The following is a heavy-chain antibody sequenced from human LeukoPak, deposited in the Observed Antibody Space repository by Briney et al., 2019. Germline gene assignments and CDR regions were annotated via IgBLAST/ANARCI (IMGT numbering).Heavy chain of an antibody. J-gene: IGHJ4*02. CDR3: ARGAMATTPFFDY. D-gene: IGHD5-24*01. CDR1: GGSISPYY. Sequence: SETLSLTCTVSGGSISPYYWTWIRQPPGKGLEWRGYISDSGSTNYNPSLKSRVTISVDMSRNQFSLKLTSLTAADTAVYYCARGAMATTPFFDYWGQGTLVTVSA. V-gene: IGHV4-59*01. CDR2: ISDSGST.